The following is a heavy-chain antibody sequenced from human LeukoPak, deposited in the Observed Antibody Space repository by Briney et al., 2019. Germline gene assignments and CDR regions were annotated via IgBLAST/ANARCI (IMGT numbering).Heavy chain of an antibody. CDR3: AREVRAFDY. CDR2: INTNTGNP. J-gene: IGHJ4*02. CDR1: GYTFTSYA. V-gene: IGHV7-4-1*02. Sequence: ASVTVSCKASGYTFTSYAMNWVRQAPGQGLEWMGWINTNTGNPTYAQGFTGRVVLSLDTSVSTAYLQISSLKAEDTAVYYCAREVRAFDYWGQGTLVTVSS. D-gene: IGHD4-11*01.